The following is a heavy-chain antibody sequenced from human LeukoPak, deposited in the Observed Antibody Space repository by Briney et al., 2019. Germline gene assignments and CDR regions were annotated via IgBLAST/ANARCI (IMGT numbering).Heavy chain of an antibody. D-gene: IGHD3-10*01. V-gene: IGHV3-15*01. CDR1: GFTFSNAW. J-gene: IGHJ4*02. Sequence: PGGSLRLSCAASGFTFSNAWMSWVRQAPGKGLEWIGRIKSKSDGGTTVYSAPVKGRFTISRDDSKNTLYLQMNSLKTEDTAVYYCTGNYYGSGSYADFDYWGQGTLVTVSS. CDR3: TGNYYGSGSYADFDY. CDR2: IKSKSDGGTT.